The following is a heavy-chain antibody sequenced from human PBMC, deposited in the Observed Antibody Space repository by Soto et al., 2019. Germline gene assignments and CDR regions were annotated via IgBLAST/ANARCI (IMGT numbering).Heavy chain of an antibody. CDR3: VGQGDRSYTWTY. J-gene: IGHJ4*02. D-gene: IGHD1-1*01. Sequence: PSETLSLTCAVSSGSISSSSWYSWVRQPPGKGLEWIGEIHHSGTTYCNPALESRLSISLDAPRNQFSLRLSSVTAADTAVYYCVGQGDRSYTWTYWGQGTLVTVSS. CDR2: IHHSGTT. CDR1: SGSISSSSW. V-gene: IGHV4-4*02.